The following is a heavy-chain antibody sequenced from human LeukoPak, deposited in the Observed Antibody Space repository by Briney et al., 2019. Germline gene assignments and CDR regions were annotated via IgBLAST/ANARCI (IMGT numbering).Heavy chain of an antibody. CDR3: ARYGVQLETPVDY. CDR2: IYYSGST. CDR1: GGSISSSPYY. Sequence: PSETLSLTCTVSGGSISSSPYYWGWIRQPPGKGLEWIGSIYYSGSTYYNPSLKSRVTISVDTSKNQFSLKLSSVTAADTAVYYCARYGVQLETPVDYWGQGTLVTVSS. V-gene: IGHV4-39*01. D-gene: IGHD1-1*01. J-gene: IGHJ4*02.